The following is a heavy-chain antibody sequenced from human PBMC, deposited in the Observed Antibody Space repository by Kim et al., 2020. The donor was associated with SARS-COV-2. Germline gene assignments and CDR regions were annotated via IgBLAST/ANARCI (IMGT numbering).Heavy chain of an antibody. CDR3: AREPRGSGRYYYHIDY. CDR1: GYTFTGYY. Sequence: ASVKVSCKASGYTFTGYYMHWVRQAPGQGLEWMGRINPNSGGTNYAQKFQGRVTMTRDTSISTAYMELSRLRSDDTAVYYCAREPRGSGRYYYHIDYWGQGTLVTVSS. V-gene: IGHV1-2*06. J-gene: IGHJ4*02. D-gene: IGHD3-10*01. CDR2: INPNSGGT.